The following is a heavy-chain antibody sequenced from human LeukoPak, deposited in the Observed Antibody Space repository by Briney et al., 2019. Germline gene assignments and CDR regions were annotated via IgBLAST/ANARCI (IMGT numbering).Heavy chain of an antibody. D-gene: IGHD3-10*01. CDR3: SSGSYHNDY. Sequence: PGGSLRLSCAASGFTFSSYSMNWVRQAPGKGLEWVSSISSSSNYIDYADSMKGRFTVSRDNAKNALYLQMNSLRAEDTAVYYCSSGSYHNDYWGQGTLVTVSS. CDR1: GFTFSSYS. CDR2: ISSSSNYI. V-gene: IGHV3-21*01. J-gene: IGHJ4*02.